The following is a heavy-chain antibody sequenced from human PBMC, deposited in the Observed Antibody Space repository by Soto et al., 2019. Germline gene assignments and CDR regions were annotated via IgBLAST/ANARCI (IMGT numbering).Heavy chain of an antibody. Sequence: QVQLQESGPGLVKPSQTLSLTCAVSGGSISSGAYIWSWIRQYPGKGLEWIGYIFHSGRTYYNPSLQSRVSMSVDTSKNHCSLMLTSVTAADTAVYFCAGIREAARDCSGSVCYSSNGFDPWGQGTLVTVSS. CDR2: IFHSGRT. CDR1: GGSISSGAYI. CDR3: AGIREAARDCSGSVCYSSNGFDP. J-gene: IGHJ5*02. V-gene: IGHV4-31*11. D-gene: IGHD2-15*01.